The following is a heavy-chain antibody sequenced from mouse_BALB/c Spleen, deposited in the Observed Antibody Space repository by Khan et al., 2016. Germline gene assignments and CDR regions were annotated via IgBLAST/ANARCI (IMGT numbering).Heavy chain of an antibody. CDR3: DRLKDI. Sequence: QVQLKESGPGLVVPSQSLSITCTVSGYSLTSYGVHWVRQPPGKGLEWLGVIWAGGSTNYNSALMSRLSISKDNSKSQVVLKMNSLQTEETAMYYCDRLKDIWGEGTTLTVSS. CDR2: IWAGGST. J-gene: IGHJ2*01. CDR1: GYSLTSYG. V-gene: IGHV2-9*02. D-gene: IGHD1-3*01.